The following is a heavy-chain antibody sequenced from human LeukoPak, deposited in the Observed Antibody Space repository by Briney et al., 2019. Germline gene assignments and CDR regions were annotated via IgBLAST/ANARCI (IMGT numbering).Heavy chain of an antibody. J-gene: IGHJ4*02. CDR3: ARRSSIAARPFDY. CDR2: IYPGDSDT. Sequence: GESLKISCKGFGYSFTNYWIGWVRPMPGKGLEWMGIIYPGDSDTRYSPSFQGQVTISVDKSITTAYLQWSSLKASDTAMYYCARRSSIAARPFDYWGQGTLVTVSS. CDR1: GYSFTNYW. V-gene: IGHV5-51*01. D-gene: IGHD6-6*01.